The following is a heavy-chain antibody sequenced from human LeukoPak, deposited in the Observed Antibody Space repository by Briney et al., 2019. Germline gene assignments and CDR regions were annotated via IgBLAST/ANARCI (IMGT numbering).Heavy chain of an antibody. V-gene: IGHV4-39*07. D-gene: IGHD3-22*01. CDR2: LYYSGKT. Sequence: SETLSLTCIISGGYISSTTYYWGWIRQPPGKGLEWIGTLYYSGKTYYNPSLKSRVTISIDTSKNQFSLKLTSATAADTAVYYCAREAYYYDSSGYSYYYYYMDVWGKGTTVTISS. CDR1: GGYISSTTYY. J-gene: IGHJ6*03. CDR3: AREAYYYDSSGYSYYYYYMDV.